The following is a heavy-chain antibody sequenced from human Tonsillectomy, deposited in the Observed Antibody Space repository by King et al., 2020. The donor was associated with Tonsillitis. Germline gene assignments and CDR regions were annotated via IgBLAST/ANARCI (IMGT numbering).Heavy chain of an antibody. V-gene: IGHV3-48*01. CDR2: ISSSSSTI. Sequence: VQLVESGGGLVQPGGSLRLSCAASGFTFSSYSMNWVRQAPGKGLEWVSYISSSSSTIYYADSVKGRFTISRDNAKNSLYLQVNSLRAEDTAVYYCARDSASDFDYWGQGTLVTVSS. J-gene: IGHJ4*02. CDR3: ARDSASDFDY. CDR1: GFTFSSYS.